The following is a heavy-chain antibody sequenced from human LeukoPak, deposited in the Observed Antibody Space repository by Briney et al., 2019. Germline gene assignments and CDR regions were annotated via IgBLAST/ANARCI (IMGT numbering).Heavy chain of an antibody. CDR3: ARGGVYSTSAVDY. V-gene: IGHV3-74*01. J-gene: IGHJ4*02. Sequence: GGSLRLSCAASGFTFSTYWMHWVRQAPGKGLVWVSRINSDGSSTIYADSVKGRFTISRDNAKNTLYLQMNSLRADDTDVYYCARGGVYSTSAVDYWGQGTLVTVSS. D-gene: IGHD6-6*01. CDR1: GFTFSTYW. CDR2: INSDGSST.